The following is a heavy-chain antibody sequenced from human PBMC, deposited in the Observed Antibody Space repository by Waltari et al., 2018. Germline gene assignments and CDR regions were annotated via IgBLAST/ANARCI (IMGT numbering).Heavy chain of an antibody. V-gene: IGHV4-34*01. CDR1: GGSFSGYY. CDR2: INHSGST. Sequence: QVQLQQWGAGLLKPSETLSLTCAVYGGSFSGYYWSWLRQPPGKGLEWIGEINHSGSTNYNPSLKSRVTISVDTSKNQFSLKLSSVTAADTAVYYCARGRRRDIVVVKSYNWFDPWGQGTLVTVSS. CDR3: ARGRRRDIVVVKSYNWFDP. J-gene: IGHJ5*02. D-gene: IGHD3-22*01.